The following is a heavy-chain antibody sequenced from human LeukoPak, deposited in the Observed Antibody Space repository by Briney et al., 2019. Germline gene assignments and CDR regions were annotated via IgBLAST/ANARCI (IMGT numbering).Heavy chain of an antibody. CDR1: EYRFITYW. CDR2: IYPADFDT. CDR3: AGRGSSHDAFDI. D-gene: IGHD6-6*01. Sequence: GESLNISCKGSEYRFITYWIGWVRQMPGKGLEWMGVIYPADFDTRYSPSFQGQVTISADKSISTAFLQWSSLKASDTAMYYCAGRGSSHDAFDIWGQGTMVSVSS. V-gene: IGHV5-51*01. J-gene: IGHJ3*02.